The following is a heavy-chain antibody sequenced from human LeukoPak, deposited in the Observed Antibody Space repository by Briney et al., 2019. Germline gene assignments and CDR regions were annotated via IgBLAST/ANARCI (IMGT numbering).Heavy chain of an antibody. D-gene: IGHD3-10*01. Sequence: GGSLSLSWAASGFTFSSYGFHWVRQAPAKGLEWVAFIRYDGSNKYYADSVKGRFTISRDNSKNTLYLQMNSLRAEDTAVYYCAKIGCSGSGVGYYMDVWGKGTTVTISS. CDR3: AKIGCSGSGVGYYMDV. J-gene: IGHJ6*03. V-gene: IGHV3-30*02. CDR1: GFTFSSYG. CDR2: IRYDGSNK.